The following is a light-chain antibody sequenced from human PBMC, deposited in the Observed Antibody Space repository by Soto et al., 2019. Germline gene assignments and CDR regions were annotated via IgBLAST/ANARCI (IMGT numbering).Light chain of an antibody. J-gene: IGKJ2*01. CDR3: HYYGNSPMST. CDR2: DTS. CDR1: QGVGSSY. V-gene: IGKV3-20*01. Sequence: EIVLTQSPGTLSLSPGERATLSCRASQGVGSSYLAWYQQKPGQAPRLLIFDTSSRATGIPDRFSGSGSGTDFTLTISRLEPEDFAVYFCHYYGNSPMSTYGQGTKLEIK.